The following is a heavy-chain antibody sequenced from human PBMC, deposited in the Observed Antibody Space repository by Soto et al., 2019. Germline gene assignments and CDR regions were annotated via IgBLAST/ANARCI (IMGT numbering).Heavy chain of an antibody. J-gene: IGHJ6*02. D-gene: IGHD6-19*01. CDR3: AKDRSENFWVYYYAMDV. V-gene: IGHV3-23*01. CDR1: GFNFGAYA. Sequence: PGGSLRLSCEASGFNFGAYAMNWVRQAPGKGLEWVSGISGSSSGTYYTDSVKGRFTISRDNSKNTVYLQMNSLRGEDTAVYYCAKDRSENFWVYYYAMDVWGQGTAVTV. CDR2: ISGSSSGT.